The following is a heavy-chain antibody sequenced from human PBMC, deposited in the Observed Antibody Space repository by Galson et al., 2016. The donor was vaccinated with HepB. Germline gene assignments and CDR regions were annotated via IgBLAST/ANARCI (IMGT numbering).Heavy chain of an antibody. Sequence: SVKVSCKASGYTFTSYGITWVRQAPGQGLEWMGWISAYNGNTNYAQKLQGRVTMTTDTSTSTAYMELRSLRSDDTAVYYCARDRDYGSGSSNIGRAYYYYGMDGWGKGTTVTVSS. CDR2: ISAYNGNT. J-gene: IGHJ6*04. CDR3: ARDRDYGSGSSNIGRAYYYYGMDG. D-gene: IGHD3-10*01. V-gene: IGHV1-18*01. CDR1: GYTFTSYG.